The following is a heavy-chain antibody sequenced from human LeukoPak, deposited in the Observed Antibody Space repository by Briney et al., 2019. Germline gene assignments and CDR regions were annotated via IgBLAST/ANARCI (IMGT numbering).Heavy chain of an antibody. J-gene: IGHJ6*03. CDR1: GYTFTSYG. CDR2: ISAYNGNT. Sequence: GASVKVSCKASGYTFTSYGISWVRQAPGQGLEWMGWISAYNGNTNYAQKLQGRVTMTTDTSTSTAYMELRSLGSDDTAVYYCARDETVAGTFYYYYMDVWGKGTTVTISS. D-gene: IGHD6-19*01. CDR3: ARDETVAGTFYYYYMDV. V-gene: IGHV1-18*01.